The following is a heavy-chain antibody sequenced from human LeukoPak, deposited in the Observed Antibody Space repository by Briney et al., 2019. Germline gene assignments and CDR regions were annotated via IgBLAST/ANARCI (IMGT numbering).Heavy chain of an antibody. Sequence: ASVKVSCKASGYTFTSNYIHWVRQAPGQGLEWMGMIYPRDGSTSYAQKFQGRVTVTRDTSTSTAYMELSSLRSEDTAVYYCARNIVVVVAAHYYYYGMDVWGQGTTVTVSS. CDR2: IYPRDGST. CDR1: GYTFTSNY. D-gene: IGHD2-15*01. J-gene: IGHJ6*02. CDR3: ARNIVVVVAAHYYYYGMDV. V-gene: IGHV1-46*01.